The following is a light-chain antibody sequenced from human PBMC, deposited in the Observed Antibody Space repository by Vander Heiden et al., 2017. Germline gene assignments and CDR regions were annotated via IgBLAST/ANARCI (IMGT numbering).Light chain of an antibody. Sequence: QSVLTQPPSASGPPGQRVTLSCSGSRSNIGSNTVNWYQQLPGTAPKLLIYSNNQRPSGVPDRFSGSKSGTSASLAISGLQSEDEADYYCAAWDDSLNGPNWVFGGGTKLTVL. CDR1: RSNIGSNT. V-gene: IGLV1-44*01. CDR3: AAWDDSLNGPNWV. CDR2: SNN. J-gene: IGLJ3*02.